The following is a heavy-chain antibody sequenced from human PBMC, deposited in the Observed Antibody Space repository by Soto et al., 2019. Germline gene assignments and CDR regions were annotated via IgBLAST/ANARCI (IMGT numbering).Heavy chain of an antibody. CDR3: ARGEYLNRIGYYYVQH. CDR2: ISYSGNT. D-gene: IGHD3-22*01. J-gene: IGHJ1*01. V-gene: IGHV4-30-4*01. Sequence: SETLSLTCSVSGDSVTSGDYYWTWVRQSPGKGLEWIGYISYSGNTAYNPSLSSRLTISLETSKNHFSLKLHAATAADAAVYYCARGEYLNRIGYYYVQHWGQGTPVT. CDR1: GDSVTSGDYY.